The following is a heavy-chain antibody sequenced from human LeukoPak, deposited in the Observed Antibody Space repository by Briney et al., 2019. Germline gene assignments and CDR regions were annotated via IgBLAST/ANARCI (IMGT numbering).Heavy chain of an antibody. CDR2: IKVDGSEK. V-gene: IGHV3-7*04. CDR1: GFTFSAYW. D-gene: IGHD6-13*01. Sequence: GGSLGLSCAASGFTFSAYWMSWVRQAPGKGLEWVANIKVDGSEKYYLDSVRGRFSISRDNAKNSLYLQMNSLRAEDTALYYCARGTSSSPNWFDPWGQGTLVTVSS. CDR3: ARGTSSSPNWFDP. J-gene: IGHJ5*02.